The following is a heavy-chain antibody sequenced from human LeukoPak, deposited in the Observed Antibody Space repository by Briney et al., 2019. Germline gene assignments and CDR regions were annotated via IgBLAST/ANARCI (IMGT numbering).Heavy chain of an antibody. CDR2: IYYSGST. CDR1: GGSISSYY. D-gene: IGHD3-10*01. V-gene: IGHV4-59*01. Sequence: SETLSLTCTVSGGSISSYYWSWIRQPPGKGLEWIGYIYYSGSTTYNPSLKSRVTISVDTSKNQFSLKLSSVTAADTAVYYCARAGSYSPYYYYGMDVWGQGTTVTVSS. J-gene: IGHJ6*02. CDR3: ARAGSYSPYYYYGMDV.